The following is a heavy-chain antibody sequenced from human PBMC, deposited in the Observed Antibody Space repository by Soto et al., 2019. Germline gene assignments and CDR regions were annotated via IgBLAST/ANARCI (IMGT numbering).Heavy chain of an antibody. D-gene: IGHD6-13*01. Sequence: ASVKVSCKTSGYTFSNYGISWVRQAPGQGLEWMGWISAYNGNTNYAQKLQGRVTMTTDTSTSTAYMELRSLRSDDTAVYYCARAKTRIAAAWDTGFDPWGQGTLVTVSS. CDR1: GYTFSNYG. CDR3: ARAKTRIAAAWDTGFDP. V-gene: IGHV1-18*01. J-gene: IGHJ5*02. CDR2: ISAYNGNT.